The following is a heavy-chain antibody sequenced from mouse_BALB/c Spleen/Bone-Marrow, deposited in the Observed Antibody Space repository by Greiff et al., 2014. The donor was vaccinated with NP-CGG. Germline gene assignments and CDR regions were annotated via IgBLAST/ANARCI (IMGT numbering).Heavy chain of an antibody. Sequence: VQLQQSGPELVKPGASVKVSCKASGYAFTNYNMYRVKQSHGKSLEWIGYFDPYNGGTSYNQKFKGKATLTVDKSSSTAYMHLNSLTSEDSAVYYCARSFAMDYWGQGTSVTVSS. CDR3: ARSFAMDY. CDR2: FDPYNGGT. J-gene: IGHJ4*01. CDR1: GYAFTNYN. V-gene: IGHV1S135*01.